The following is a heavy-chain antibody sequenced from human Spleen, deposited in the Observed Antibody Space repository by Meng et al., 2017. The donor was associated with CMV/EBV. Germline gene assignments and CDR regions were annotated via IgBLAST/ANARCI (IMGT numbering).Heavy chain of an antibody. V-gene: IGHV4-61*01. CDR2: IYYSGST. CDR1: GGSVSSSSYY. Sequence: VSGGSVSSSSYYWSWIRQHPGKGLEWIGYIYYSGSTNYNPSLKSRVAISVDTSKNQFSLKLSSVTAADTAVYYCASGDSGWINWFDPWGQGTLVTVSS. D-gene: IGHD1-26*01. J-gene: IGHJ5*02. CDR3: ASGDSGWINWFDP.